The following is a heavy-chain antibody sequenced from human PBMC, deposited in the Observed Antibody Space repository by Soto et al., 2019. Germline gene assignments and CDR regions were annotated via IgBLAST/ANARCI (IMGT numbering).Heavy chain of an antibody. V-gene: IGHV3-30*04. D-gene: IGHD2-15*01. Sequence: QVQLVESGGGVVQPGRSLRLSCAASGFTFSSYAMYWVRQAPGKGLEWVAVISYDGKNKHYADSVKGRFTIARDNYKNTLYLQMNSLRAEDTGVYYCARAGCDGGTCYTLVGLRYGMDVWGQGTTVTVSS. J-gene: IGHJ6*02. CDR1: GFTFSSYA. CDR2: ISYDGKNK. CDR3: ARAGCDGGTCYTLVGLRYGMDV.